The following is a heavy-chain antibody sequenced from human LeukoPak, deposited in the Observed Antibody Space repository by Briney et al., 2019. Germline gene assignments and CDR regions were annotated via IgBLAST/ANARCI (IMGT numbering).Heavy chain of an antibody. D-gene: IGHD1-14*01. CDR3: AKVQRGTSTGPFDY. Sequence: DSVKGRFTISRDNSKNTLYLQMNSLRTEDTAVYYCAKVQRGTSTGPFDYWGPGTLVTVSS. J-gene: IGHJ4*02. V-gene: IGHV3-30*02.